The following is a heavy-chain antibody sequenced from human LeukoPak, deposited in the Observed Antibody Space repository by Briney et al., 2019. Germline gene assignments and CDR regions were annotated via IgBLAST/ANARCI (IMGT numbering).Heavy chain of an antibody. Sequence: SETLSLTCSVSGSSFRSGHYWGWIRQSSGEGLEWIGNVHETGYANYNPSLRSRVTISAETSKNQVSLKVKSVTAADTAVYYCARGGRSRGSMSFYYMDVWGKGATVTVSS. D-gene: IGHD3-10*01. J-gene: IGHJ6*03. CDR2: VHETGYA. CDR1: GSSFRSGHY. V-gene: IGHV4-38-2*02. CDR3: ARGGRSRGSMSFYYMDV.